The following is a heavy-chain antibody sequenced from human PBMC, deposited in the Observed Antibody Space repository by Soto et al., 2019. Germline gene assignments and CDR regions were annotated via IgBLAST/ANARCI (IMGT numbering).Heavy chain of an antibody. CDR1: RDCRGRSTYY. CDR3: VIHVATATRIYGLSV. Sequence: AVYRDCRGRSTYYCAGFRQPPGKGLEWIGSIYYSGSTYYNPSPKSRVTISVDTSKNQFSLKLSSVTAADTAVYYFVIHVATATRIYGLSVCGPLTTFVV. D-gene: IGHD4-4*01. J-gene: IGHJ6*02. V-gene: IGHV4-39*01. CDR2: IYYSGST.